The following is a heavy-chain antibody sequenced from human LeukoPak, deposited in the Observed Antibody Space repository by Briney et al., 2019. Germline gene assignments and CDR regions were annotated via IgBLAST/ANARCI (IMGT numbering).Heavy chain of an antibody. V-gene: IGHV4-61*01. Sequence: SETLSLTCTVSGYSISSGYYWGWIRQPPGKGLEWIGYIYYSGSTNYNPSLKSRVTISVDTSKNQFSLKLSSVTAADTAVYYCARAWAIRAYNNWFDPWGQGTLVTVSS. CDR3: ARAWAIRAYNNWFDP. D-gene: IGHD1-1*01. J-gene: IGHJ5*02. CDR1: GYSISSGYY. CDR2: IYYSGST.